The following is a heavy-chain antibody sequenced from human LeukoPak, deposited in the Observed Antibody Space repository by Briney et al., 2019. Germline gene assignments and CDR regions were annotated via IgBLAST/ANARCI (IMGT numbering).Heavy chain of an antibody. V-gene: IGHV4-34*01. J-gene: IGHJ6*03. CDR3: ARLATGIDYFYYMDI. Sequence: SETLSLTCAVYGGSFSGYYWSWIRQPPGKGLEWIGEINHSGSTNYNPSLKSRVTISVDTSKNQFSLKVSSLTAADTAVYYCARLATGIDYFYYMDIWGKGTTVTVSS. CDR2: INHSGST. D-gene: IGHD2-8*02. CDR1: GGSFSGYY.